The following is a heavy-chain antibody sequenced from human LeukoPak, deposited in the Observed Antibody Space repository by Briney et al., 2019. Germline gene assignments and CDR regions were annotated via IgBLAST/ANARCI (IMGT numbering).Heavy chain of an antibody. Sequence: KPSETLSLTCTVSGGSITNTDYYWTWIRQHPGKGLEWIGYIYYSGSTYYNPSLKSRVTISVDTSKNQFSLKLSSVTAADTAVYYCAREVGGYSSSWYGDYFDYWGQGTLVTVSS. J-gene: IGHJ4*02. CDR2: IYYSGST. V-gene: IGHV4-30-4*02. CDR1: GGSITNTDYY. CDR3: AREVGGYSSSWYGDYFDY. D-gene: IGHD6-13*01.